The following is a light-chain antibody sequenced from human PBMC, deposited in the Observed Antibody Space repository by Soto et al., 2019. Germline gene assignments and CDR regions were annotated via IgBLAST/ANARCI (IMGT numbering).Light chain of an antibody. J-gene: IGKJ2*01. CDR2: GAS. Sequence: EIGMTQSPATLSMSPGERATLSCRASQSISSNLAWYQQKPGQAPRLLIYGASNRATGIPARFSGGGSETEVTFTLSSLQAEVFAVYFCQQYGNWPPTYTFGQGTKLEIK. CDR3: QQYGNWPPTYT. CDR1: QSISSN. V-gene: IGKV3-15*01.